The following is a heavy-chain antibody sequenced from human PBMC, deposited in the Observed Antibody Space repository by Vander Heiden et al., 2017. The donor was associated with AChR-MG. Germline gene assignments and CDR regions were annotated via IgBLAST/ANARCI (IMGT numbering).Heavy chain of an antibody. CDR3: ARQVVRGGPENYYYGMDV. J-gene: IGHJ6*02. CDR1: GYSFTSYW. V-gene: IGHV5-51*01. Sequence: EVQLVQSGAEVKKPGESLKISCKGSGYSFTSYWIGWVRQMPGKGLEWMGIIYPGDSDTRYSPSFQGQVTISADKSISTAYLQWSSLKASDTAMYYCARQVVRGGPENYYYGMDVWGQGTTVTVSS. D-gene: IGHD3-10*01. CDR2: IYPGDSDT.